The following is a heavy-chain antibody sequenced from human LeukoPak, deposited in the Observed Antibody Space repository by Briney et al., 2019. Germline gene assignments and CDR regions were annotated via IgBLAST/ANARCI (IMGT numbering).Heavy chain of an antibody. CDR2: ISGSGGNT. D-gene: IGHD5-12*01. Sequence: GGSLRLSCAASGFTFSSYAMSWVRQAPGKGLEWVSAISGSGGNTYYPDSVKGRFTISRDNSKNTLYLQMNSLRADDSAVFYCAKHRAYDTNSEVVSWGQRTLVTVSS. CDR1: GFTFSSYA. V-gene: IGHV3-23*01. J-gene: IGHJ5*02. CDR3: AKHRAYDTNSEVVS.